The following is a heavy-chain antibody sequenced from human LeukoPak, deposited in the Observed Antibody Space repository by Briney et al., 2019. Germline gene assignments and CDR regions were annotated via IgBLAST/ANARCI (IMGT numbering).Heavy chain of an antibody. Sequence: GGSLRLSCAASGFTFNTYIMNWVRQAPGKGLEWVSYIRNSTNAIYYADSVRGRFTISRDNAKNSLYLQMNSLKTEDTAVYYCTTDVYSSSWSESDFDYWGQGTLVTVSS. D-gene: IGHD6-13*01. CDR3: TTDVYSSSWSESDFDY. CDR1: GFTFNTYI. CDR2: IRNSTNAI. J-gene: IGHJ4*02. V-gene: IGHV3-48*04.